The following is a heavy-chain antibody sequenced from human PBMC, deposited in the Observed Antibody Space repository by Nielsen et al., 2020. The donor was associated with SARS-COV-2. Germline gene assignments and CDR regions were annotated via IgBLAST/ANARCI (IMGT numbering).Heavy chain of an antibody. CDR1: GFTFDDYA. CDR2: ISWNSGSI. V-gene: IGHV3-9*01. CDR3: AKDNYLGAFDY. Sequence: SLKISCAASGFTFDDYAMHWARQAPGKGLEWVSGISWNSGSIGYADSVKGRFTISRDNAKNSLYLQMNSLRAEDTALYYCAKDNYLGAFDYWGQGTLVTVSS. D-gene: IGHD1-26*01. J-gene: IGHJ4*02.